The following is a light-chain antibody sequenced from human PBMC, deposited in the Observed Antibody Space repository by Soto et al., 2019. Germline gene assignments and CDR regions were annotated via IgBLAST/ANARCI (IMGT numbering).Light chain of an antibody. CDR1: SSDVGGYNY. V-gene: IGLV2-8*01. Sequence: QSAMTQPPSASGSPGQSVAISCTGTSSDVGGYNYVSWYQQHPGKAPKLMIYEVNKRPSGVPDRFSGSKSGNTASLTVSGLQAEDEADYYYSSYAGSSNVFGPGTKVTVL. J-gene: IGLJ1*01. CDR3: SSYAGSSNV. CDR2: EVN.